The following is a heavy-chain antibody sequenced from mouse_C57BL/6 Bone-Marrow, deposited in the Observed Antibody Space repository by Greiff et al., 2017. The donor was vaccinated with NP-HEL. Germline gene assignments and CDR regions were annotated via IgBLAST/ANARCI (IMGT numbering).Heavy chain of an antibody. CDR2: INPYNGGS. Sequence: EVQLQQSGPVLVKPGASVKMSCKASGYTFTDYYMNWVKQSHGKGLEWIGVINPYNGGSSYNQKFKGKATLTVDKSSSTAYMELNSLTAEDSAVYYCARERYKLTLDYWGQGTTLTVTA. CDR1: GYTFTDYY. CDR3: ARERYKLTLDY. V-gene: IGHV1-19*01. J-gene: IGHJ2*01.